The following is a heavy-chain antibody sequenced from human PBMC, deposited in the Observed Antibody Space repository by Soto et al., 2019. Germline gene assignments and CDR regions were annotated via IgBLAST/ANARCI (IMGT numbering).Heavy chain of an antibody. Sequence: QVQLVESGGGVVQPGGSLRLSCEASGFPFAHYAMHWVRQAPGKGLEWVASIWHDGSVYYEDSMKGRFTISRDNTKNTVFLHLHSLRAEDTAVYYCSRLSLDAAKIFYYYAMDVWGQGTTVYVSS. J-gene: IGHJ6*02. V-gene: IGHV3-33*01. CDR1: GFPFAHYA. CDR3: SRLSLDAAKIFYYYAMDV. D-gene: IGHD3-16*01. CDR2: IWHDGSV.